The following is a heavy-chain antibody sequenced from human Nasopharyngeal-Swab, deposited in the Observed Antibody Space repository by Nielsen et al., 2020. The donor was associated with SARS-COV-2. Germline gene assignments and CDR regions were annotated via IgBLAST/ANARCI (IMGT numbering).Heavy chain of an antibody. CDR1: GFTFSSYW. D-gene: IGHD3-16*02. V-gene: IGHV3-7*01. CDR3: ARDKGLRDYVWGSYRSSYYYYNGMDV. Sequence: GGSLRLSCAASGFTFSSYWMSWVRQAPGKGLERVANINQDGSEKYYVDSVKGRFTISRDNAKNSLYLQMNSLRAEDTAVYYCARDKGLRDYVWGSYRSSYYYYNGMDVWGQGTTVTVSS. CDR2: INQDGSEK. J-gene: IGHJ6*02.